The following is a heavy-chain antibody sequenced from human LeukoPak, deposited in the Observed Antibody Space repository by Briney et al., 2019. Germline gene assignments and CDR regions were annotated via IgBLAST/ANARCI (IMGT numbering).Heavy chain of an antibody. CDR3: AKSMVYASQNYYGMDV. Sequence: GGSLRLPCVASEFTFSSYGVHWVRQAPGKGLEWVAVISYDGSDKHYADSVKGRFTVSRDNSKNTLYLQMNSLRAEDTAVYYCAKSMVYASQNYYGMDVWGQGTTVTVS. V-gene: IGHV3-30*18. CDR1: EFTFSSYG. J-gene: IGHJ6*02. D-gene: IGHD2-8*01. CDR2: ISYDGSDK.